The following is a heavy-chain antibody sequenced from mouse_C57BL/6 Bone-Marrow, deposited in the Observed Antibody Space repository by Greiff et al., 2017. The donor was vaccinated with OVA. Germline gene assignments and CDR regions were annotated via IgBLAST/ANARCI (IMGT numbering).Heavy chain of an antibody. CDR3: AVAMDY. J-gene: IGHJ4*01. V-gene: IGHV1-54*01. Sequence: VQLQQSGAELVRPGTSVKVSCKASGYAFTNYLIEWVKQRPGQGLEWIGVINPGSGGTNYNEKFKGKATLTADNSSSTAYMQLSSLTSEDSAVYFCAVAMDYWGQGTSVTVSS. CDR2: INPGSGGT. CDR1: GYAFTNYL.